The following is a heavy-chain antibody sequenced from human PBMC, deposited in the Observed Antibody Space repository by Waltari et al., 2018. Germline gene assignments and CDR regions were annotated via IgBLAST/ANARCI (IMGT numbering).Heavy chain of an antibody. J-gene: IGHJ4*02. CDR1: GFDFFTHA. CDR2: IRDSGVIT. Sequence: EVQLLESGGGLAQPGGSLRLSCAAAGFDFFTHAMGWVRQAPGKGLEWVSGIRDSGVITNYADSVKGRFTVSRDNSMNTVFLQLNSLTAEDTAIYYCARHLYGVDYLELDNWGRGTLVTVSS. CDR3: ARHLYGVDYLELDN. D-gene: IGHD2-21*01. V-gene: IGHV3-23*01.